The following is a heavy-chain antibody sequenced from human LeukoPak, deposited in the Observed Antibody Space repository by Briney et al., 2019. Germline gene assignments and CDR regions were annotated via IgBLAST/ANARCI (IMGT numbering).Heavy chain of an antibody. J-gene: IGHJ4*02. CDR2: ISGSGAST. CDR3: AKDPGRYYDSSGYYHDY. D-gene: IGHD3-22*01. Sequence: GGSLRLSCAASGFTFSSYAMSWVRQAPGKGLKWVSTISGSGASTYYADSVKGRFTISRDNSKNTLHLQMNSLRAEDTAVYYCAKDPGRYYDSSGYYHDYWGQGTLVTVSS. CDR1: GFTFSSYA. V-gene: IGHV3-23*01.